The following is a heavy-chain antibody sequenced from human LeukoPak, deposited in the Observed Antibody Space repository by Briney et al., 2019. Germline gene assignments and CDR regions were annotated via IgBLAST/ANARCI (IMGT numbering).Heavy chain of an antibody. Sequence: GGSLRLSCAASGFTFSSYWMSWVRQAPGKGLEWVANIKQDGSEKYYVDSVKGRFTISRDNAKNSLYLQMNSLRAEDTAVYYCARGLLWFGELPNWFDPWGQGTLVTVSS. CDR3: ARGLLWFGELPNWFDP. V-gene: IGHV3-7*01. CDR2: IKQDGSEK. CDR1: GFTFSSYW. D-gene: IGHD3-10*01. J-gene: IGHJ5*02.